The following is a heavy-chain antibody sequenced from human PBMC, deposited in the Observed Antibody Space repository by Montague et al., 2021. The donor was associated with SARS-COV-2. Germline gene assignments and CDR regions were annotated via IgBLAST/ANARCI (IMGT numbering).Heavy chain of an antibody. CDR2: VDYSGNT. CDR3: ARREYSSGWGD. V-gene: IGHV4-39*01. J-gene: IGHJ4*02. CDR1: GGSISGSSDY. D-gene: IGHD5-12*01. Sequence: SETLSLTCTVTGGSISGSSDYWGWIRQSQGKGLDWFACVDYSGNTYYSPSLRSRLTISMDTSKNPFSLKLNSVTAADTALYYSARREYSSGWGDWGQGTLVTVSS.